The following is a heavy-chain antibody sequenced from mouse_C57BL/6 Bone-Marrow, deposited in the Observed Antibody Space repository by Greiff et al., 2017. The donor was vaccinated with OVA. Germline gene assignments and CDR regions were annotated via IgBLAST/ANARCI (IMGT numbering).Heavy chain of an antibody. CDR3: ARRPPYYCDY. CDR1: GYTFTSYW. Sequence: HVHVKQPGAELVKPGASVKLSCKASGYTFTSYWMHWVKQRPGQGLEWIGMIHPNSGSTNYNEKFKSKATLTVDKSSSTAYMQLSSLTSEDSAVYYCARRPPYYCDYWGQGTTLTVSS. CDR2: IHPNSGST. V-gene: IGHV1-64*01. J-gene: IGHJ2*01.